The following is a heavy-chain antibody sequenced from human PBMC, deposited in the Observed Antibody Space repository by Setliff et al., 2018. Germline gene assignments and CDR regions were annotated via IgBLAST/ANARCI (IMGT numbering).Heavy chain of an antibody. CDR1: GFTFSSYN. Sequence: GGSLRLSCAASGFTFSSYNMDWVRQAPGKGLEWVSYISSSGSTIYYADSVKGRFTISRDNAKNSLYLQMNSPRAEDTAVYYCARTEYSYRYGSDYYYYGMDVWGQGTTVTVSS. J-gene: IGHJ6*02. V-gene: IGHV3-48*04. D-gene: IGHD5-18*01. CDR3: ARTEYSYRYGSDYYYYGMDV. CDR2: ISSSGSTI.